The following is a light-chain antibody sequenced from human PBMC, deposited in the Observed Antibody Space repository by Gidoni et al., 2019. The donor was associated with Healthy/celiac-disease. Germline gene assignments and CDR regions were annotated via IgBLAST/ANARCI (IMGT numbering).Light chain of an antibody. CDR1: QSVSSY. CDR3: QQRSNWIT. J-gene: IGKJ4*01. Sequence: ELLLTQSPATLSLSPGERATLSCRASQSVSSYLAWYQQKPGQAPRLLIYDASNRATGIPARFSGSGSGTDFTLTISSLEPEDVAVYYCQQRSNWITFGGGTKVEIK. V-gene: IGKV3-11*01. CDR2: DAS.